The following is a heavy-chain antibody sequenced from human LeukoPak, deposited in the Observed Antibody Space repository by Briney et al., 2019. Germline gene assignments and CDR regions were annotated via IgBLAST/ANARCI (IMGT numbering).Heavy chain of an antibody. Sequence: GGSLRLSCAASGFTFSSYAMTWVRQAPGKGLEWVANIKTDGSLTYYVDSVEGRFTISRDNAKNSLYLQMNSLRAEDTAVYYCARDLNWETYWGQGTLVSVSS. CDR1: GFTFSSYA. V-gene: IGHV3-7*01. D-gene: IGHD7-27*01. CDR3: ARDLNWETY. J-gene: IGHJ4*02. CDR2: IKTDGSLT.